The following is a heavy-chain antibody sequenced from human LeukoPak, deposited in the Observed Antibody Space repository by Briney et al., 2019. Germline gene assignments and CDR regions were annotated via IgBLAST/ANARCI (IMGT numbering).Heavy chain of an antibody. D-gene: IGHD3-22*01. J-gene: IGHJ1*01. CDR1: GDSISNGYYY. CDR3: ASHYYDSNAYVKFFQH. CDR2: IFYSGST. Sequence: PSETLSLTWTVSGDSISNGYYYWSWIRQPPGEGLEWIGYIFYSGSTYYTPSLRSRVSISIDTSKNQFSLKLSSVTAADTAVYYCASHYYDSNAYVKFFQHWGQGTLVTVSS. V-gene: IGHV4-30-4*01.